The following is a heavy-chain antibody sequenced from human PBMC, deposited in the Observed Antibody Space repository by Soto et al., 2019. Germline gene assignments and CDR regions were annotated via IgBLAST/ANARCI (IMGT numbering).Heavy chain of an antibody. Sequence: QVTLKESGPVVVKPTETLTLTCTVSGFSFSNTRMGVSWIRQPPGKALEWLAHIFWNDEKFYNSSLKSRLTISKDTSKSQVVLSMTNMHPVDTATYYCARAYCSGASCYPNWFDPWGQGTLVTVSS. CDR2: IFWNDEK. J-gene: IGHJ5*02. CDR3: ARAYCSGASCYPNWFDP. D-gene: IGHD2-15*01. CDR1: GFSFSNTRMG. V-gene: IGHV2-26*01.